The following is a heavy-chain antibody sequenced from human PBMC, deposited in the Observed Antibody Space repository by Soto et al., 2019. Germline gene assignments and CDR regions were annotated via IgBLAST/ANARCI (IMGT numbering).Heavy chain of an antibody. D-gene: IGHD1-26*01. CDR1: GFTFTSSA. CDR2: IVVGSGNT. Sequence: SVKVSCKASGFTFTSSAVQWLRQALGQRLEWIGWIVVGSGNTNYAQKFQERVTITRDMSTSTAYMELSSLRSEDTAVYYCAARRGGELLPGFDYWGQGTLVTVSS. V-gene: IGHV1-58*01. CDR3: AARRGGELLPGFDY. J-gene: IGHJ4*02.